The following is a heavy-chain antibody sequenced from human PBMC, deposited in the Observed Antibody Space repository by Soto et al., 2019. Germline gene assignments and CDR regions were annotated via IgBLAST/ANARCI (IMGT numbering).Heavy chain of an antibody. D-gene: IGHD5-18*01. CDR1: GFTFSSYG. J-gene: IGHJ6*02. CDR2: ISYDGSNK. Sequence: GWSLRLSCAASGFTFSSYGMHWVRQAPGKGLEWVAVISYDGSNKYYADSVKGRFTISRDNSKNTLYLQMNSLRAEDTAVYYCTKDRYEDSYVYYGMDGWGQGTTVTVSS. V-gene: IGHV3-30*18. CDR3: TKDRYEDSYVYYGMDG.